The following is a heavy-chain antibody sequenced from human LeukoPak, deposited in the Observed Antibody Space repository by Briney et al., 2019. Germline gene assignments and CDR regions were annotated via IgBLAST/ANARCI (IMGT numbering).Heavy chain of an antibody. CDR2: IYTSGST. CDR3: ARESSSTWPDYDFWSGYYTGIMGAFDI. V-gene: IGHV4-61*02. Sequence: SETLSLTCTVSGGSISSCSYYWSWIRQPAGKGLEWIGRIYTSGSTNYNHSLKSRVTISVDTSENQFCLRLSSVTAADTSVYYCARESSSTWPDYDFWSGYYTGIMGAFDIWGQGTMVTVSS. CDR1: GGSISSCSYY. J-gene: IGHJ3*02. D-gene: IGHD3-3*01.